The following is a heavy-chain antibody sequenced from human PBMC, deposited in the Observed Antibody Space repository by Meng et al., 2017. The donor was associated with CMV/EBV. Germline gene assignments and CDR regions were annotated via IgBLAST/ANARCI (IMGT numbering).Heavy chain of an antibody. Sequence: ASVKVSCKASGYTFTGYYMHWVRQAPGQGLEWMGWINPNSGGTNYAQKFQGRVTMTRDTSISTAYMELSRLRSDDTAVYYCARDAAPPYSSTWYIDYWGQGTLVTVSS. CDR2: INPNSGGT. J-gene: IGHJ4*02. CDR1: GYTFTGYY. CDR3: ARDAAPPYSSTWYIDY. V-gene: IGHV1-2*02. D-gene: IGHD6-13*01.